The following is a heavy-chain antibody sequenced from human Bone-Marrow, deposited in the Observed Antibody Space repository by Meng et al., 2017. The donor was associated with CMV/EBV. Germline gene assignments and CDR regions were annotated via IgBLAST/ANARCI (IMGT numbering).Heavy chain of an antibody. J-gene: IGHJ4*02. V-gene: IGHV1-18*01. CDR2: ISAYNGNT. CDR3: ARDGDNYDILTGYMDY. D-gene: IGHD3-9*01. CDR1: GYTFTSYG. Sequence: ASVKVSCKASGYTFTSYGISWVRQAPGQGLEWMGWISAYNGNTNYAQKLQGRVTMTTDTSTSTAYMELRSLRSDDTAVYYCARDGDNYDILTGYMDYWGRGTLVTVSS.